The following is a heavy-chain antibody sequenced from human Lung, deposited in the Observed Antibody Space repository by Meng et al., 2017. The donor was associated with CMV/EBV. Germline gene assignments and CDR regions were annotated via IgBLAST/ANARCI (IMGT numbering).Heavy chain of an antibody. D-gene: IGHD6-13*01. V-gene: IGHV3-23*01. CDR3: AKAFSASWYREFYDY. CDR2: VTASGGST. J-gene: IGHJ4*02. Sequence: SDFLFSGVAMSWVRHAPGRGLTLVSAVTASGGSTYYADSVKGRFTVSRDNSKNTLYLQMNNLRADDTAVYYCAKAFSASWYREFYDYWGQGSLVTVSS. CDR1: DFLFSGVA.